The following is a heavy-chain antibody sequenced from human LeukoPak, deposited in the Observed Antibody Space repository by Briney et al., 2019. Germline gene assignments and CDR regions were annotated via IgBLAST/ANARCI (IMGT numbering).Heavy chain of an antibody. V-gene: IGHV3-33*01. CDR2: IWSDGSYK. D-gene: IGHD5-24*01. Sequence: GRSLRLSCAASGFTFRSYGFHWGRQAPGKGLEWVAVIWSDGSYKYYADSAKGRFTISRDDSKNTLYLQMNSLRAEDTAVYYCARDFSLQLFDYWGQGTLVTVFS. J-gene: IGHJ4*02. CDR1: GFTFRSYG. CDR3: ARDFSLQLFDY.